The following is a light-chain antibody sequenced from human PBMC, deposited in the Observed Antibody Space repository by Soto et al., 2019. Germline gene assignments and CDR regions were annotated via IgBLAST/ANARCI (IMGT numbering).Light chain of an antibody. V-gene: IGLV2-14*01. Sequence: QSALTQPASVSGSPGQSITISCTGTSSDVGGYNYVSWYQQHPGKAPKLMIYEVSNRPSGVSNRFSGSKSGNTASLTISGLQAEDEADYYCSSYTGSRTLVFGGGTKVNVL. CDR2: EVS. J-gene: IGLJ2*01. CDR3: SSYTGSRTLV. CDR1: SSDVGGYNY.